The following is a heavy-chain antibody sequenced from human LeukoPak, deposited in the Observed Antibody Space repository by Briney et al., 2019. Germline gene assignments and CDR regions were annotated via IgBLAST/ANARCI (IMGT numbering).Heavy chain of an antibody. CDR2: IYYSGST. Sequence: SETLSLTCTVSGGSISSYYWSWIRQPPGKGLEWIGYIYYSGSTNYNPSLKSRVTISVDTSKNQFSLKLSSVTAADTAVYYCARVGIVGAMGLGGWFDPWGQGTLVTVSS. CDR1: GGSISSYY. J-gene: IGHJ5*02. CDR3: ARVGIVGAMGLGGWFDP. V-gene: IGHV4-59*01. D-gene: IGHD1-26*01.